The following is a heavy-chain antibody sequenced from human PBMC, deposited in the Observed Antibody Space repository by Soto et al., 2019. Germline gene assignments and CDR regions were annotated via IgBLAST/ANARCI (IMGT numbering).Heavy chain of an antibody. V-gene: IGHV1-3*01. CDR2: INAGNGNT. CDR3: ARGYGDPNWFDP. D-gene: IGHD4-17*01. CDR1: GYTFTSYA. Sequence: ASVKVSCKASGYTFTSYAMHWVRQAPGQRLEWMGWINAGNGNTKYSQKFQGRVTITRDTSASTAYMELSSLRSEDTAVYYCARGYGDPNWFDPWGQGTLVTVSS. J-gene: IGHJ5*02.